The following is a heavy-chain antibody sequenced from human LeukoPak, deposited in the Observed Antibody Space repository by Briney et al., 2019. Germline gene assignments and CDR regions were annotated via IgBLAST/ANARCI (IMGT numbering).Heavy chain of an antibody. Sequence: GASVKVSCKTSGYTFTNYAMNWVRQAPGQGLEWMGWISAYNGNTNYAQKLQGRVTMTTDTSTSTAYMELRSLRSDDTAVYYCARTYYDFWSGYYSYYYMDVWGKGTTVTVSS. CDR3: ARTYYDFWSGYYSYYYMDV. V-gene: IGHV1-18*01. D-gene: IGHD3-3*01. CDR1: GYTFTNYA. J-gene: IGHJ6*03. CDR2: ISAYNGNT.